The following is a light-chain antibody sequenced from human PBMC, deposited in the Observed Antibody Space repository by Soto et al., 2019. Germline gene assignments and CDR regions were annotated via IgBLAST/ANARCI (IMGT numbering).Light chain of an antibody. J-gene: IGKJ5*01. V-gene: IGKV3-15*01. CDR3: QQYKNWVT. CDR1: QSVSSD. CDR2: GTS. Sequence: EIVMTQSPATLSVSPGERATLSCRASQSVSSDLAWYQQKPGQAPRLLIYGTSTRATGIPARFSGSGSGTAFTLTITSLQSEDFAVYYCQQYKNWVTFGQGTRLEIK.